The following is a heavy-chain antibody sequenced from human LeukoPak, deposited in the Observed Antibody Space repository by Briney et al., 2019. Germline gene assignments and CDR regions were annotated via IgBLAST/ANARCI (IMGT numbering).Heavy chain of an antibody. J-gene: IGHJ3*02. Sequence: GGSLRLSCAASGFSFSSYWIHWVRQAPGKGLVWVSHIHKDGRATTYEDSVRGRFTISRDNAKNTAYLQMNSLRAEDTAVYYCARGGVGSFDIWGQGTTVTVSS. CDR2: IHKDGRAT. V-gene: IGHV3-74*01. CDR1: GFSFSSYW. D-gene: IGHD3-10*01. CDR3: ARGGVGSFDI.